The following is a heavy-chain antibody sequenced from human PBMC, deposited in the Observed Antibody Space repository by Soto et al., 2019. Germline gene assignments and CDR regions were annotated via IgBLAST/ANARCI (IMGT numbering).Heavy chain of an antibody. CDR3: VRGGSNYAS. D-gene: IGHD4-4*01. CDR2: IKPDESEK. V-gene: IGHV3-7*01. CDR1: GFTFSDSW. Sequence: EVQLVESGGGLVQPGGSLRLSCTASGFTFSDSWMTWVRQAPGKGLEWGARIKPDESEKKYADSVKGRFSISRDNAKNSMYLQMDSLRGEDTAVYYCVRGGSNYASWGQGTLVTVSS. J-gene: IGHJ5*02.